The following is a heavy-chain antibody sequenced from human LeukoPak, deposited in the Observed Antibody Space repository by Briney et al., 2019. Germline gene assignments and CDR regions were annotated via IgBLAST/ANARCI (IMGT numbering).Heavy chain of an antibody. Sequence: GGSLRLSCAASGFTFNSYNMNWVRQAPGKGLEWVSSITSTSSYTFYADSVKGRFTISRDNAKNSLYLQMNSLRAEDTAVYYCASGPIYYYGSGSYYITWGQGTLVTVSS. D-gene: IGHD3-10*01. CDR2: ITSTSSYT. CDR3: ASGPIYYYGSGSYYIT. J-gene: IGHJ5*02. V-gene: IGHV3-21*01. CDR1: GFTFNSYN.